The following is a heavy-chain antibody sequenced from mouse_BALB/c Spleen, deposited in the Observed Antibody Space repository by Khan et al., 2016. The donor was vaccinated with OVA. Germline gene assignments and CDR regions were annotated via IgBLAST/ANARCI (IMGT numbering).Heavy chain of an antibody. D-gene: IGHD1-1*01. CDR3: ASERLLLRYTDYFDY. J-gene: IGHJ2*01. Sequence: VQLMESGPGLLKPSQSLSLSCTVTGYSFTSYYAWYLIRQFPGNKLEWMAYIGYSGSTSYNPSLRSRISITRDTSKNQFFLQLNSVTTEETDTEYCASERLLLRYTDYFDYWGQGTTLTVSS. V-gene: IGHV3-2*02. CDR2: IGYSGST. CDR1: GYSFTSYYA.